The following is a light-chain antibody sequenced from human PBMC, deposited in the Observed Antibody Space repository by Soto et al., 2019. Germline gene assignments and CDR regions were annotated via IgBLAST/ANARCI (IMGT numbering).Light chain of an antibody. CDR1: QSVSRN. CDR3: QQYVDWPPEA. V-gene: IGKV3-15*01. J-gene: IGKJ2*01. CDR2: VAS. Sequence: EVVLTQSPATLSVSPGDRATLSCRASQSVSRNLAWYQQKPGQAPRLLIYVASTRATGVPARFSGSGSATEFTLSIRSLQSEDVAVYYCQQYVDWPPEAFGQGTKLEI.